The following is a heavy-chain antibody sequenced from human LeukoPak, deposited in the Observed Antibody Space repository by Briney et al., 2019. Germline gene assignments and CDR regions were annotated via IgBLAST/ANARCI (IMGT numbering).Heavy chain of an antibody. CDR2: VSGSGGST. CDR3: ARDNGYDSSGLRFDY. J-gene: IGHJ4*02. D-gene: IGHD3-22*01. V-gene: IGHV3-23*01. CDR1: GFTFSCYA. Sequence: GGSLRLSCATSGFTFSCYAMSWVRQAPGKGLEWVSTVSGSGGSTYYADSVKGRFTISRDNSKNTLYLQMNSLRAEDTAVYYCARDNGYDSSGLRFDYWGQGTLVTVSA.